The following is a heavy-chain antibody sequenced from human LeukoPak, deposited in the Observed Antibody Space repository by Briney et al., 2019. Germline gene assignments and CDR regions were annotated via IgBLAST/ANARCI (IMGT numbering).Heavy chain of an antibody. CDR2: IYYSGST. V-gene: IGHV4-31*03. D-gene: IGHD6-13*01. J-gene: IGHJ3*02. CDR3: ARVSWDGAFDI. Sequence: TLSLTCTVSGGSISSGGYYWSWIRQHPGKGLEWIGYIYYSGSTYCNPSLKSRVTISVDTSKNQFSLKLSSVTAADTAVYYCARVSWDGAFDIWGQGTMVTVSS. CDR1: GGSISSGGYY.